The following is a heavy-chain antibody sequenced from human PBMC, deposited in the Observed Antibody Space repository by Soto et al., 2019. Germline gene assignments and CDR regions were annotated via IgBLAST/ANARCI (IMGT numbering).Heavy chain of an antibody. D-gene: IGHD6-19*01. V-gene: IGHV3-30*18. CDR1: GFSFSSYG. CDR2: ISYDGTDE. J-gene: IGHJ4*02. CDR3: VKYFIAVAGKGFFDS. Sequence: GGSLRLSCAASGFSFSSYGMHWVRQAPGKGLEWVAMISYDGTDEYYADSVKGRFTISRDNSKNAVYLQMNSLRAEDTAVYYCVKYFIAVAGKGFFDSWGQRALLTVSS.